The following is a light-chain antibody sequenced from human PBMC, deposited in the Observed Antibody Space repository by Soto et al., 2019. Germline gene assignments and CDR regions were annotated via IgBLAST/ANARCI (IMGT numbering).Light chain of an antibody. CDR1: SSNIGSNY. J-gene: IGLJ2*01. V-gene: IGLV1-47*01. CDR2: RNN. CDR3: AAWDDSLSGAV. Sequence: QSVLTQPPSASGTPRQRVTISCSGRSSNIGSNYVYWYQQLPGTAPKLLICRNNQRPSGVPDRFSGAKSGTSASLAISGLRSEDEADYYCAAWDDSLSGAVFGGGAKLTVL.